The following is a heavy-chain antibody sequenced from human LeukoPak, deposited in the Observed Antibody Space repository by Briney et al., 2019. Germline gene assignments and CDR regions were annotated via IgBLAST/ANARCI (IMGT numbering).Heavy chain of an antibody. Sequence: SETLSLTCTVSNYSISTDYYWGWIRQPPGKGLEWIGTMYHSGSTYYNPSLKSRVTISVDTSKNQFSLKLSSVTAADTAVYYCALRVTTSWGYGVEYFDYWGQGTLVTVSS. CDR1: NYSISTDYY. CDR3: ALRVTTSWGYGVEYFDY. D-gene: IGHD4-17*01. J-gene: IGHJ4*02. CDR2: MYHSGST. V-gene: IGHV4-38-2*02.